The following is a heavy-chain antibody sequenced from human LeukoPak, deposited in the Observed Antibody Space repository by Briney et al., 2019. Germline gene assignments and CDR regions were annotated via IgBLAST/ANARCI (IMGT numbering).Heavy chain of an antibody. CDR1: GGSISSYY. CDR2: IYYSGST. V-gene: IGHV4-59*01. Sequence: PSETLSRTCTVSGGSISSYYWSWIRQPPGKGLEWIGYIYYSGSTNYNPSLKSRVTISVGTSKNQFSLKLSSVTAADTAVYYCARDGFGAEFDYWGQGTLVTVSS. D-gene: IGHD1-26*01. J-gene: IGHJ4*02. CDR3: ARDGFGAEFDY.